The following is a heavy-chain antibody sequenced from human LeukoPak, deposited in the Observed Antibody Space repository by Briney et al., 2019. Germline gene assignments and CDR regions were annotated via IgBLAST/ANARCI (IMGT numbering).Heavy chain of an antibody. CDR3: AREEQHDAFDI. J-gene: IGHJ3*02. Sequence: PSETLSLTCTVSGGSISSYYWSWIRQPPGKGLEWIGYIYYSGSANYNPSLKSQVTISVDTSKNQFSLKLSSVTAADTAVYYCAREEQHDAFDIWGQGTMVTVSS. V-gene: IGHV4-59*01. D-gene: IGHD6-13*01. CDR2: IYYSGSA. CDR1: GGSISSYY.